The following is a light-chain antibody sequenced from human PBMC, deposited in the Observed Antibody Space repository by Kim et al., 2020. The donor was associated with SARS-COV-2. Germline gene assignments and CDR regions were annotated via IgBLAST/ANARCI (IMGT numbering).Light chain of an antibody. CDR3: QQYGNYPPAFT. V-gene: IGKV3-15*01. Sequence: AGERAAVSCRASQNVRSSLAWYQQKPGQAPRLLIYGASTRATGIPARFSGSGSGTEFTLTISSLQSEDFAVYYCQQYGNYPPAFTFGQGTKLEI. CDR2: GAS. J-gene: IGKJ2*01. CDR1: QNVRSS.